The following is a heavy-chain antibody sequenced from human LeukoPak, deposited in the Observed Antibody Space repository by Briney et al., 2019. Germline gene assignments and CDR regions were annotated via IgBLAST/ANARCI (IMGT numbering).Heavy chain of an antibody. J-gene: IGHJ2*01. D-gene: IGHD7-27*01. Sequence: GGSLRLSCEASGFTFNEFGVHWVRQAPGQGLEWVALIWYDGSNKYYADSVKGRFTISRDNSKNTLYLQMNSLRAEDTAVYYCARGRDWGNWYFDLWGRGTLVTVSS. V-gene: IGHV3-33*08. CDR3: ARGRDWGNWYFDL. CDR1: GFTFNEFG. CDR2: IWYDGSNK.